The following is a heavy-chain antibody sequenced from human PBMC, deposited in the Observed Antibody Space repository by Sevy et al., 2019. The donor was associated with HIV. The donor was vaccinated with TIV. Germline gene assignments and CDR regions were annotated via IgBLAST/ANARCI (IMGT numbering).Heavy chain of an antibody. V-gene: IGHV3-23*01. D-gene: IGHD2-15*01. CDR1: GFTLSTYA. CDR3: AKVRCGRACFYAMDV. CDR2: IRGSDGST. Sequence: GGSLRLSCEASGFTLSTYAMSWVRQPPGKGLEWVSGIRGSDGSTEYADSVKGRFTISTDKSKNTLYVQMNSLRAEDTAVYYCAKVRCGRACFYAMDVWGQGTTVTVSS. J-gene: IGHJ6*02.